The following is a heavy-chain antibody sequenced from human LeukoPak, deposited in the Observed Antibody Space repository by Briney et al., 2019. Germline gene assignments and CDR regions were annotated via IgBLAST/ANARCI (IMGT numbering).Heavy chain of an antibody. CDR1: GGSISSYY. V-gene: IGHV4-59*01. CDR2: IYYSGST. J-gene: IGHJ4*02. Sequence: PSETLSLTCTVSGGSISSYYWSWIRQPPGKGLEWIGYIYYSGSTNYNPSLKSRVTISVDTSKNQFSLKLSSVTAADTAVYYCARGNYGSGSYYKGVFDYWGQGTLVTVSS. CDR3: ARGNYGSGSYYKGVFDY. D-gene: IGHD3-10*01.